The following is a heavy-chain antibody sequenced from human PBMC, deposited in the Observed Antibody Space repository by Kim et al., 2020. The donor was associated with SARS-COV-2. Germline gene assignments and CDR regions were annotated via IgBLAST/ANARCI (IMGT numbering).Heavy chain of an antibody. J-gene: IGHJ3*02. CDR1: GGSISRYY. V-gene: IGHV4-59*01. Sequence: SETLSLTCTVSGGSISRYYWSWIRQPPGKGLEWIGSIYYSGSTNNNPSLKSRVTISVDTSKNQFSLKLSSVTVADPAVYYCARKGLGYCSGGSCYSAFDIWGQGTMVTVSS. D-gene: IGHD2-15*01. CDR3: ARKGLGYCSGGSCYSAFDI. CDR2: IYYSGST.